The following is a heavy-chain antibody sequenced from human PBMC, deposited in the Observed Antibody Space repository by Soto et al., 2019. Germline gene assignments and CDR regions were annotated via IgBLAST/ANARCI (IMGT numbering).Heavy chain of an antibody. Sequence: SATLSLTCPVSSYFIGRGYYLGWILEPPGKGLEWIGNIYHSGSTYYTPSLKSRVTISIDTSKNQFSLRLSSVTAADTAVYFCAKYAENYYDGMDVWGQGTTVTVSS. J-gene: IGHJ6*02. CDR3: AKYAENYYDGMDV. V-gene: IGHV4-38-2*01. CDR2: IYHSGST. CDR1: SYFIGRGYY. D-gene: IGHD2-2*01.